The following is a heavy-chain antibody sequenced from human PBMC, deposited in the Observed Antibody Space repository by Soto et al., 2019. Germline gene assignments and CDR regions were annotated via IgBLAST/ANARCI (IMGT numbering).Heavy chain of an antibody. CDR1: GASIISTTKY. D-gene: IGHD4-17*01. V-gene: IGHV4-39*01. CDR3: ARQDHGDYEFFFDY. J-gene: IGHJ4*02. CDR2: ISSIGST. Sequence: ETLSLNGTVSGASIISTTKYWGWILQPPGRGLEWIGTISSIGSTYYNPSLEGRVTISVDTSKNQFSLKVTSVTAADTGLYYCARQDHGDYEFFFDYWGQGTLVTVSS.